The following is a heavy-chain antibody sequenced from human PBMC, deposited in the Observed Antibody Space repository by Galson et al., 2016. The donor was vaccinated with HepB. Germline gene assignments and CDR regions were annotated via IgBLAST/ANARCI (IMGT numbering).Heavy chain of an antibody. Sequence: SLRLSCAASGFTFSSYAMHWVRQAPGKGLEWVADISHDGSNKYYTDSVKGRFTISRDNSKNTLYLQMNSLRAEDTAVYYCAKTPPAGGAFDIWGQGTMVTVSS. J-gene: IGHJ3*02. V-gene: IGHV3-30*18. CDR2: ISHDGSNK. D-gene: IGHD3-10*01. CDR3: AKTPPAGGAFDI. CDR1: GFTFSSYA.